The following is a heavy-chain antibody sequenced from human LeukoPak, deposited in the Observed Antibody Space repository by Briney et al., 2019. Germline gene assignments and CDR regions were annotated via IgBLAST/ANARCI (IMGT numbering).Heavy chain of an antibody. CDR3: ASPGDNYAILGLDY. Sequence: GGSLRLSCAASGFTLSKYWMHWVRQALGKGLAWVSRIRSDGTTTAYADSVKGRFTISRDSAKNMLYLQMNSLRVEDTAMYYCASPGDNYAILGLDYWGQGTLVTVSS. J-gene: IGHJ4*02. CDR2: IRSDGTTT. D-gene: IGHD3-9*01. V-gene: IGHV3-74*01. CDR1: GFTLSKYW.